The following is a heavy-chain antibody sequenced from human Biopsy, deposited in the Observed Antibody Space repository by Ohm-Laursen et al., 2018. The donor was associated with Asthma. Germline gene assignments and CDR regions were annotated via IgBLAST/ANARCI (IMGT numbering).Heavy chain of an antibody. CDR3: ARAQDYYDSRGYYRSFDY. D-gene: IGHD3-22*01. CDR2: FYYSGST. Sequence: SLTLSLTCTVSFGSITSGGYYWTWIRQHPGKGLEWIGFFYYSGSTYYNPSLKSRVSISIDTSKNQFSLKLSSVTAADTAVYYCARAQDYYDSRGYYRSFDYWGQGTLVTVSS. V-gene: IGHV4-31*03. J-gene: IGHJ4*02. CDR1: FGSITSGGYY.